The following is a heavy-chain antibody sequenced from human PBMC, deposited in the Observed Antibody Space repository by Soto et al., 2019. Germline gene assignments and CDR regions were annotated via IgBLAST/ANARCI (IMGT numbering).Heavy chain of an antibody. CDR2: IIPIFGTA. CDR3: AREAVSGYYDSSGSVDY. J-gene: IGHJ4*02. Sequence: QVQLVQSGAEVKKPGSSVKVSCKASGGTFSSYAISWVRQAPGQGLEWMGGIIPIFGTANYAQKFQGRVTITADESTSTAYMERSSLRSEDTAVYYCAREAVSGYYDSSGSVDYWGQGTLVTVSS. CDR1: GGTFSSYA. V-gene: IGHV1-69*12. D-gene: IGHD3-22*01.